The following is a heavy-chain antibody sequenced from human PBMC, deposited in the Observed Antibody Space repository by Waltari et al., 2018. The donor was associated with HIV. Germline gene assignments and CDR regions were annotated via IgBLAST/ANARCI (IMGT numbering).Heavy chain of an antibody. Sequence: EVQVVESGGGLVQPGGSLRLSCAASGFTFSSYEMTWVRQAPGKGLEWLSYSSDSGSTRYYADSVKGRFTISRDNAKNSLYLQMNSLRAEDTAVYYCAATRYYYDSSGRWGQGTLVTVSS. CDR2: SSDSGSTR. V-gene: IGHV3-48*03. D-gene: IGHD3-22*01. J-gene: IGHJ4*02. CDR3: AATRYYYDSSGR. CDR1: GFTFSSYE.